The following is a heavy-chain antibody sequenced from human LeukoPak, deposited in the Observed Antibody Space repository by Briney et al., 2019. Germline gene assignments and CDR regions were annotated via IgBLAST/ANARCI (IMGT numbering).Heavy chain of an antibody. D-gene: IGHD2-15*01. J-gene: IGHJ4*02. CDR1: GGSFSGYY. CDR3: ARRIVVVVAATYIDY. Sequence: SETLSLTCAVYGGSFSGYYWSWIRQPPGKGLEWIGGINHSGSTNYNPSLKSRVTISVDTSKNQFSLKLSSVTAADTAVYYCARRIVVVVAATYIDYWGQGTLVTVSS. CDR2: INHSGST. V-gene: IGHV4-34*01.